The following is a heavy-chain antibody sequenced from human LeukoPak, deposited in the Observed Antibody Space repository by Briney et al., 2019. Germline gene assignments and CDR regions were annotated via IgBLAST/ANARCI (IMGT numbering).Heavy chain of an antibody. CDR1: GYSFSTYW. CDR2: IYPGDSDT. CDR3: ARSVYWYFDL. J-gene: IGHJ2*01. V-gene: IGHV5-51*04. Sequence: GESLKISCRTSGYSFSTYWVGWVRQMPGKGLEWMGIIYPGDSDTRYSPSFQGQVTISADKPISTAYLQWSSLKASDTAMYYCARSVYWYFDLWGRGTLVTVSS. D-gene: IGHD4-11*01.